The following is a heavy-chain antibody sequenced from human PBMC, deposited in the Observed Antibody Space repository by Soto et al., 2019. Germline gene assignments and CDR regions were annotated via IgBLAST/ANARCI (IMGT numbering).Heavy chain of an antibody. CDR2: IIPIFGIG. J-gene: IGHJ6*02. D-gene: IGHD3-3*01. V-gene: IGHV1-69*01. CDR3: ARAGITLFGVVSIPPHYYSGLDV. CDR1: GGTFNTYA. Sequence: QVQLVQSGAEVKQPGSSVKVPCKASGGTFNTYAISWVRQAPGHGLEWMGGIIPIFGIGNDAQKFQGRVTITEDESTGAAYMELSRLRSGDTGVYYCARAGITLFGVVSIPPHYYSGLDVWGQGTTVIVSS.